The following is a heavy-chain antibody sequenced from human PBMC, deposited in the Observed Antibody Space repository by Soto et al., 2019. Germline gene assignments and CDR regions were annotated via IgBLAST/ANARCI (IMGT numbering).Heavy chain of an antibody. D-gene: IGHD2-21*02. CDR3: AKDLCGGDCYSDPYNFDY. CDR2: ISGSGGST. Sequence: GGSLRLSCAASGSTFSSYAMSWVRQAPGKGLEWVSAISGSGGSTYYADSVKGRFTISRDNSKNTLYLQMNSLRAEDTAVYYCAKDLCGGDCYSDPYNFDYWGQGTLVTVSS. V-gene: IGHV3-23*01. J-gene: IGHJ4*02. CDR1: GSTFSSYA.